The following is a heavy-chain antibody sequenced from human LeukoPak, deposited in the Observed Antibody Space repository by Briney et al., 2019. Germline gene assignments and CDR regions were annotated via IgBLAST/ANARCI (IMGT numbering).Heavy chain of an antibody. CDR3: ARESSVTAMDIGSY. CDR2: INCSGGST. J-gene: IGHJ4*02. V-gene: IGHV1-46*01. Sequence: ASVKVSCKASGYTFTTYYMHWMRHAAGQGVEWLGRINCSGGSTIYTQKFQGRVTMSRDTSTRAVYMELSSLRSEDPAVYYCARESSVTAMDIGSYWGQGTLVTVSS. CDR1: GYTFTTYY. D-gene: IGHD2-2*03.